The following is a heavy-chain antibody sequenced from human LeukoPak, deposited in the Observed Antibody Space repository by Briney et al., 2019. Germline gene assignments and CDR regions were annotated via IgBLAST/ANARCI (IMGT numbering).Heavy chain of an antibody. CDR2: IYSGGST. CDR3: VRGARHDDLWSGYFFDY. D-gene: IGHD3-3*01. Sequence: PGGSLRLSCAASGFTVSSTFMSWVRQAPGKGLEWVSVIYSGGSTHYADSVKGRFTISRDNSKNTLYLQMNSLRAEDTAIYYCVRGARHDDLWSGYFFDYWGQGTLVTVSS. V-gene: IGHV3-53*01. J-gene: IGHJ4*02. CDR1: GFTVSSTF.